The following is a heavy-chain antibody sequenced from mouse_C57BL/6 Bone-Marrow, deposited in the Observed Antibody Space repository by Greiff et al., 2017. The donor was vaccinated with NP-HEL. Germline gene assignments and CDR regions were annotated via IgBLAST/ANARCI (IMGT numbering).Heavy chain of an antibody. V-gene: IGHV5-16*01. J-gene: IGHJ4*01. CDR2: INYDGSST. CDR3: AGEGGLRRRTYAMDY. CDR1: GFTFSDYY. D-gene: IGHD2-4*01. Sequence: DVQLVESEGGLVQPGSSMKLSCTASGFTFSDYYMAWVRQVPEKGLEWVANINYDGSSTYYQHSLKSRFIISRDNAKNILYLQMGSLKSEDTATYYCAGEGGLRRRTYAMDYWGQGTSVTVSS.